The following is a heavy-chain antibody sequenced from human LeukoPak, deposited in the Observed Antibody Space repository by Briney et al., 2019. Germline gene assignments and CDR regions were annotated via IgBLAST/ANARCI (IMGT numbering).Heavy chain of an antibody. CDR1: GYSFTSYW. D-gene: IGHD4-11*01. J-gene: IGHJ6*02. CDR3: ARSLYSSYYYYGMDV. Sequence: GESLKISCKGSGYSFTSYWIGRVRQMPGKGLEWMGIIYPGDSDTRYSPSFQGQVTISADKSISTAYLQWSSLKASDTAMYYCARSLYSSYYYYGMDVWGQGTTVTVS. CDR2: IYPGDSDT. V-gene: IGHV5-51*01.